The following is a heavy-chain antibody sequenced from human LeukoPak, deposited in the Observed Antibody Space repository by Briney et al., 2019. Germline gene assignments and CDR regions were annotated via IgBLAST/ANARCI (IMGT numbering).Heavy chain of an antibody. D-gene: IGHD6-6*01. J-gene: IGHJ4*02. Sequence: VGSLRLSCAASGFTFGSYWMSWVRQAPGKGLEWVANIKQDGSEKYYVDSVKGRFTISRDNAKNSLYLQMNSLRAEDTAVYYCATYSSSLTSFDYWGQGTLVTVSS. V-gene: IGHV3-7*01. CDR1: GFTFGSYW. CDR3: ATYSSSLTSFDY. CDR2: IKQDGSEK.